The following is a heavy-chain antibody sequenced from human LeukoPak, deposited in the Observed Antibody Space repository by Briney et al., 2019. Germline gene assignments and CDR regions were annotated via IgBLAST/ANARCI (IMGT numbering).Heavy chain of an antibody. CDR1: GFTVSSNY. J-gene: IGHJ4*02. CDR2: IYSGGST. V-gene: IGHV3-53*05. CDR3: ARDVGGVFDY. Sequence: GGSLRLSCAASGFTVSSNYMSWVRQAPGKGLEWVSVIYSGGSTYYADSVKGRFTISRDNSKNTLYLQMGSLRAEDMAVYYCARDVGGVFDYWGQGTLVTVSS.